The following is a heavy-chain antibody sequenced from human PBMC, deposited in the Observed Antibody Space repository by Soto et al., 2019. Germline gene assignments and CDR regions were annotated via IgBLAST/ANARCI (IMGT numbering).Heavy chain of an antibody. CDR1: GYPLSSGYF. Sequence: SETLSLITGVSGYPLSSGYFWAWMRQAPGKGRDWIASIFHGPTPLYNASLESRVTISVDTSSNYLSLKPTSLTAPDTAVHHSARDAYSKYGGPGCWRQGTLVTVSS. CDR3: ARDAYSKYGGPGC. J-gene: IGHJ4*02. D-gene: IGHD4-4*01. V-gene: IGHV4-38-2*02. CDR2: IFHGPTP.